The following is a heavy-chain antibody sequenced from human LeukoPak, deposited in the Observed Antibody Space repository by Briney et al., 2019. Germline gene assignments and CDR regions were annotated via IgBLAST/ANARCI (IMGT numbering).Heavy chain of an antibody. CDR2: IKQDGSEK. J-gene: IGHJ4*02. V-gene: IGHV3-7*01. CDR3: ARKGYTIGSFDY. Sequence: PGGSLRLSCAGSGFTFSSYCMSWVRQAPGKGLEWVANIKQDGSEKYYVDSVKGRFTISRDNAKNSLYLQMNSLRAEDTAVYYCARKGYTIGSFDYWGQGTLVTVSS. CDR1: GFTFSSYC. D-gene: IGHD5-18*01.